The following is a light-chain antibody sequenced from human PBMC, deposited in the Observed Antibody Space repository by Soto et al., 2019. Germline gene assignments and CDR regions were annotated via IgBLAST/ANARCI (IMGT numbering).Light chain of an antibody. Sequence: DIQMTQSPSSVSASVGDRVTITCRAGQGISSWLAWYHQKPGTAPKLRIYAASTLQSGVPSRFSGRGSGTDFTLTISSLQPEDFATYYCQPANSFPLTFGGGTKVEIK. V-gene: IGKV1-12*01. CDR1: QGISSW. J-gene: IGKJ4*01. CDR2: AAS. CDR3: QPANSFPLT.